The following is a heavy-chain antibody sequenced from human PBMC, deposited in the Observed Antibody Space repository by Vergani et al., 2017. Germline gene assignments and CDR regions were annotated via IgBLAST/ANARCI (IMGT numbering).Heavy chain of an antibody. J-gene: IGHJ4*02. CDR3: ARVERSTSGPFDY. CDR1: GYSFTSYW. D-gene: IGHD2-2*01. CDR2: IYPGDSDT. Sequence: EVQLVQSGAEVKKPGESLKISCKGSGYSFTSYWIGWVRQMPGKGLEWMGIIYPGDSDTRYSPSFQGQVTISADKSISTAYLQWGSLKASYTTMYYCARVERSTSGPFDYWGQGTLVTVSS. V-gene: IGHV5-51*03.